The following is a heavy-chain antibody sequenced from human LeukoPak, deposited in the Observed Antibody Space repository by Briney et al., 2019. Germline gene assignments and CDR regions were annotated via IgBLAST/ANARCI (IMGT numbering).Heavy chain of an antibody. D-gene: IGHD3-10*01. Sequence: PSGTLSLTGAVSGRSISSSNWWSWVRQPPGKGLEWIGEIYHSGSTNYNPSLKSRVTISVDKSKNQFSLKLNSVTAADTAVYYCARDLLGDYGSGSYSFDYWGQGTLVTVSS. V-gene: IGHV4-4*02. CDR3: ARDLLGDYGSGSYSFDY. J-gene: IGHJ4*02. CDR1: GRSISSSNW. CDR2: IYHSGST.